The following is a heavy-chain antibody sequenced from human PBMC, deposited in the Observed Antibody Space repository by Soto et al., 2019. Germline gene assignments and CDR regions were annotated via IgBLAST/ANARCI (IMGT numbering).Heavy chain of an antibody. D-gene: IGHD2-2*01. CDR1: GFTFSSYA. V-gene: IGHV3-23*01. Sequence: GGSLRLSCAASGFTFSSYAMSWVRQAPGKGLEWVSAISGSGGSTYYADSVKGRFTISRDNSKNTLYLQMNSLRAEDTAVYYCAKGYCSSTSCYGWRYYGMDVWGQGTTVTVSS. CDR2: ISGSGGST. CDR3: AKGYCSSTSCYGWRYYGMDV. J-gene: IGHJ6*02.